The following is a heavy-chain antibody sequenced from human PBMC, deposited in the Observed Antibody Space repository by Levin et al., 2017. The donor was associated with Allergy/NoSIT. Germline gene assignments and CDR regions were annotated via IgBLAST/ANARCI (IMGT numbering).Heavy chain of an antibody. CDR3: ATPGTYCTSTSCYHWYFDL. D-gene: IGHD2-2*01. J-gene: IGHJ2*01. V-gene: IGHV4-39*01. CDR2: IYYSGST. CDR1: GGSISSNGYY. Sequence: SETLSLTCTVSGGSISSNGYYWGWIRQRPGKGLEWIGSIYYSGSTFYNPSLQSRVTVSVDTSKNQFSLKLSSLTAADTAVYYCATPGTYCTSTSCYHWYFDLWGRGTLVTVSS.